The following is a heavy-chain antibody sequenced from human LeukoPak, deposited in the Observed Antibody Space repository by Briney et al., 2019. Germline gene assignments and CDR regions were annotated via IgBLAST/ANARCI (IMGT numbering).Heavy chain of an antibody. CDR3: ARHGGTMVRGVYYYMDV. CDR1: GGSFSGYY. CDR2: INHSGST. V-gene: IGHV4-34*01. D-gene: IGHD3-10*01. J-gene: IGHJ6*03. Sequence: SETLSLTCTVYGGSFSGYYWSWIRQPPGKGLEWIGEINHSGSTNYNPSLKSRVTISVDTSKNQFSLKLSSVTAADTAVYYCARHGGTMVRGVYYYMDVWGKGTTVTISS.